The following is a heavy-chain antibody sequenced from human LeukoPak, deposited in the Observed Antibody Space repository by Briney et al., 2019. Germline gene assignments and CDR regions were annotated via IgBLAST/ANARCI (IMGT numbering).Heavy chain of an antibody. D-gene: IGHD6-19*01. CDR3: ARVGGAVAGTTLDGGDDY. Sequence: GASVKVSCKASGGTFSSYAISWVRQAPGQGLEWMGGIIPIFGTANYAQKFQGRVTITADESTSTAYMELSSLRSEDTAVYYCARVGGAVAGTTLDGGDDYWGQGTLVTVSS. V-gene: IGHV1-69*13. CDR1: GGTFSSYA. J-gene: IGHJ4*02. CDR2: IIPIFGTA.